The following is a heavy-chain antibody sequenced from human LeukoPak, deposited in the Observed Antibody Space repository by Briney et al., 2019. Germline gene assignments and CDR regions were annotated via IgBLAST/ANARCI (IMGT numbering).Heavy chain of an antibody. J-gene: IGHJ4*02. V-gene: IGHV1-18*01. D-gene: IGHD6-13*01. CDR2: ISAYNGNT. CDR3: ARERKTKQQLVEFGY. Sequence: ASVKVSCKASGGTFSSYAISWVRQAPGQGLEWMGWISAYNGNTNYAQKLQGRVTMTTDTSTSTAYMELRSLRSDDTAVYYCARERKTKQQLVEFGYWGQGTLVTVSS. CDR1: GGTFSSYA.